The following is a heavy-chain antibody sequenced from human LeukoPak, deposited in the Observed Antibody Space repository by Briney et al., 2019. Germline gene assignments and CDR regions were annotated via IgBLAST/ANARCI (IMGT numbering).Heavy chain of an antibody. Sequence: GGSLRLSCAASGFTFSSYGMHWVRQAPGKGLKWVAFIRYDGSNKYYADSVKGRFTISRDNSKNTLYLQMNGLRAEDTAVYYCAKDRLTEDILTGYYYWGQGTLVTVSS. V-gene: IGHV3-30*02. D-gene: IGHD3-9*01. CDR3: AKDRLTEDILTGYYY. CDR1: GFTFSSYG. J-gene: IGHJ4*02. CDR2: IRYDGSNK.